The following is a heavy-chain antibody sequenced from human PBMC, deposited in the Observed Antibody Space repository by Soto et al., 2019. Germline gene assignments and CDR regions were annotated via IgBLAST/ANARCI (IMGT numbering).Heavy chain of an antibody. J-gene: IGHJ6*02. V-gene: IGHV3-23*01. Sequence: GGSLRLSCAASGFTFSSYAMSWVRQAPGKGLEWVSAISGSGGSTYYADSVKGRFTISRDNSKNTLYLQMNSLRAEDTAVYYCAKDAGPPFDYSNYYYGMDVWGQGTTVTVSS. CDR2: ISGSGGST. CDR3: AKDAGPPFDYSNYYYGMDV. D-gene: IGHD4-4*01. CDR1: GFTFSSYA.